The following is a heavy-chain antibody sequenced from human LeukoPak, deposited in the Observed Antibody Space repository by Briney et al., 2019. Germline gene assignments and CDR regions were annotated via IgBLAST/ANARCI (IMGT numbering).Heavy chain of an antibody. J-gene: IGHJ5*02. CDR2: ISSSSSYI. CDR3: ARDQGRLSYWFDP. V-gene: IGHV3-21*01. Sequence: GGSLRLSCAASGFTFSNYAMTWVRQAPGKGLEWVSSISSSSSYIYYADSVKGRFTISRDNAKNSLYLQMNSLRAEDTAVYYCARDQGRLSYWFDPWGQGTLVTVSS. CDR1: GFTFSNYA.